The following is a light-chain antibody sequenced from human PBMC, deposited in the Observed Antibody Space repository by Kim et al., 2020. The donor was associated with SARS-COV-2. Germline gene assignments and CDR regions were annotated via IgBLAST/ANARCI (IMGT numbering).Light chain of an antibody. CDR3: QSAESSGTYRGV. CDR2: KDS. J-gene: IGLJ2*01. Sequence: SYELTQPPSVSVSPGQTARITCSGDALPKQYAYWYQQKPGQAPVLVIYKDSERPSGIPERFSGSSSGTTVTLTISGVQAEDEADYYCQSAESSGTYRGVF. CDR1: ALPKQY. V-gene: IGLV3-25*03.